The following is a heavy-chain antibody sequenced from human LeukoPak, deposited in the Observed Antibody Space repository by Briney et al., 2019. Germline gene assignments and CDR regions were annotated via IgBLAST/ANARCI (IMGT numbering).Heavy chain of an antibody. Sequence: ASVKVSCKASGYTFTGYYIQWVRQAPGQGLEWMGWINPNSGGTNYAQKFQGRVTMTRDTSISTAYMELSRLRSDDTAVYYCARGGYDSSGYYYVPDIDYWGQGTLVTVSS. V-gene: IGHV1-2*02. CDR2: INPNSGGT. D-gene: IGHD3-22*01. J-gene: IGHJ4*02. CDR3: ARGGYDSSGYYYVPDIDY. CDR1: GYTFTGYY.